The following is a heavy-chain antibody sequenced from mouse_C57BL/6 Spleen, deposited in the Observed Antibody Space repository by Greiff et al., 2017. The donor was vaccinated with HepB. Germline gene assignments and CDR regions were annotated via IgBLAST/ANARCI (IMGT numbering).Heavy chain of an antibody. CDR2: IYPGSGNT. Sequence: QVQLKESGPELVKPGASVKISCKASGYSFTSYYIHWVKQRPGQGLEWIGWIYPGSGNTKYNEKFKGKATLTADTSSSTAYMQLSSLTSEDSAVYYCADGYYAWFAYWGQGTLVTVSA. J-gene: IGHJ3*01. CDR3: ADGYYAWFAY. D-gene: IGHD2-3*01. V-gene: IGHV1-66*01. CDR1: GYSFTSYY.